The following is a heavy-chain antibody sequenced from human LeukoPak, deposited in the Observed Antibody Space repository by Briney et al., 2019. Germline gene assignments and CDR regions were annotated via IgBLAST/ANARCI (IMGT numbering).Heavy chain of an antibody. Sequence: GGSLRLSCAASGFSFSSYAMTWVRQTPGKGLKWVSAISISSASTYYADSVKGRFTISRDNAKNTLCLQMNSLRAEDTAVYYCARDLSGSRDYWGQGTLVTVSS. CDR3: ARDLSGSRDY. D-gene: IGHD1-26*01. CDR2: ISISSAST. CDR1: GFSFSSYA. V-gene: IGHV3-23*01. J-gene: IGHJ4*02.